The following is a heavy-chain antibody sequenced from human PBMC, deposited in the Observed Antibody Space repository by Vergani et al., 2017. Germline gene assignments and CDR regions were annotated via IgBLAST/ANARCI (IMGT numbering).Heavy chain of an antibody. CDR1: GFSFNTYW. CDR2: IDEYGNRA. J-gene: IGHJ5*01. CDR3: VRTEYCTGIACNTRFDS. V-gene: IGHV3-74*02. D-gene: IGHD2-8*02. Sequence: EVQLVESGGDLVQPGGSLRLSCVASGFSFNTYWMHWVRQVPGKGLMWVARIDEYGNRATYGDFETGRFTISRDNAKNTVFLQMNNLRADDAGVYYCVRTEYCTGIACNTRFDSWGQGALVTVSS.